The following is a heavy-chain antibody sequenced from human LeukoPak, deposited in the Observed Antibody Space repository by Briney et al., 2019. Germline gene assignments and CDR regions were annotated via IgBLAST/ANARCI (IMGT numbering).Heavy chain of an antibody. D-gene: IGHD3-22*01. CDR1: GFTFSSDA. CDR3: AKGGSYYYDSSGYLGY. CDR2: ISGSGGST. Sequence: QPGASLRLSCAASGFTFSSDAMSWVRQAPGKGLEWVSAISGSGGSTYYADSVKGRFTISRDNSKNTLYLQMNSLRAEDTAVYYCAKGGSYYYDSSGYLGYWGQGTLVTVSS. J-gene: IGHJ4*02. V-gene: IGHV3-23*01.